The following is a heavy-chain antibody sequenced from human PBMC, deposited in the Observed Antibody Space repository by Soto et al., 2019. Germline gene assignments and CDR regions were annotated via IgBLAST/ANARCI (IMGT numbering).Heavy chain of an antibody. V-gene: IGHV4-31*03. CDR3: VRGVLS. CDR1: GGSISSGGYY. D-gene: IGHD3-10*01. Sequence: QVQLQESGPGLVKASQTLSLTCNVSGGSISSGGYYWTWIRQHPGKGLEWIGNIHHSGSTFYNPSLKSRVSISVDTSKNQFSLKLRSVTAADTAVYFCVRGVLSRGQGTLVTVSS. J-gene: IGHJ1*01. CDR2: IHHSGST.